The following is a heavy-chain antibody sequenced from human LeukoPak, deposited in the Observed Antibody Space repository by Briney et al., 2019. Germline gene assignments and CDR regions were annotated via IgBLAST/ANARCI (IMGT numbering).Heavy chain of an antibody. J-gene: IGHJ4*02. CDR3: ATLTPKRYYFDY. V-gene: IGHV4-59*12. CDR2: IYYSGST. D-gene: IGHD4-23*01. CDR1: GGSISSYY. Sequence: PSETLSLTCTVSGGSISSYYWSWIRQPPGKGLEWIGYIYYSGSTNYNPSPKSRVTISVDRSKNQFSLKLSSVTAADTAVYYCATLTPKRYYFDYWGQGTLVTVSS.